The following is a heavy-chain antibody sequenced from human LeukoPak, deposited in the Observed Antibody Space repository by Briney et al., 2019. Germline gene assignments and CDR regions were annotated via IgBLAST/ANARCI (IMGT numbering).Heavy chain of an antibody. V-gene: IGHV3-23*01. J-gene: IGHJ3*02. CDR2: ISGSGGST. Sequence: GGSLRPSCAASGFTFSSYAMSWVRQAPGKGLEWVSAISGSGGSTYYPDSVKGRFTISRDNSKNTLYLQMNSLRAEDTAVYYCAKDRRRHYYGSGSLFDIWGQGTMVTVSS. D-gene: IGHD3-10*01. CDR3: AKDRRRHYYGSGSLFDI. CDR1: GFTFSSYA.